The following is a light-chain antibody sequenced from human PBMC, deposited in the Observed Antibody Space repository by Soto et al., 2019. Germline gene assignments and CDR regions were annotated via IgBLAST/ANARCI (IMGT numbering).Light chain of an antibody. CDR3: QQYNNWPSHIT. Sequence: EIVLTQSPATLSASPGERATLSCRASQSVRSNLAWYQQKPGQAPRLLIYGASTRATGIPDRFSGSGSGTDFTLTISSLQSEDFAVYYCQQYNNWPSHITFGPGTKVDNK. V-gene: IGKV3D-15*01. J-gene: IGKJ3*01. CDR1: QSVRSN. CDR2: GAS.